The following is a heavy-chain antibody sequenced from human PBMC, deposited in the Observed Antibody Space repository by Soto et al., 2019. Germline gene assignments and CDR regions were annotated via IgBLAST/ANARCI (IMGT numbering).Heavy chain of an antibody. V-gene: IGHV1-8*01. J-gene: IGHJ4*02. Sequence: ASVKVSCKASGYTFTSYDINWVRQATGQGLEWMGWMNPNSGNTGYAQKFQGRVTMTRNTSISTAYMELSSLRSEDTAVYYCARFILVVPAAPRVFDYCGQGTLVTVSS. CDR2: MNPNSGNT. CDR1: GYTFTSYD. CDR3: ARFILVVPAAPRVFDY. D-gene: IGHD2-2*01.